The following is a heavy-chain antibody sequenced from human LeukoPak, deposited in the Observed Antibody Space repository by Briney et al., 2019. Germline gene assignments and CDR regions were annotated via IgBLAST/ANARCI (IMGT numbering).Heavy chain of an antibody. V-gene: IGHV3-48*03. J-gene: IGHJ5*02. CDR3: ARGGGITGFDP. D-gene: IGHD1-20*01. CDR1: GFTFSSYE. CDR2: ITSSGII. Sequence: GGSLRLSCAASGFTFSSYEMNWVRQAPRKGLEWVSYITSSGIINYADSVKGRFTISRDDAKNSLFLQMNSLRDDDTAVYYCARGGGITGFDPWGQGTLVTVSS.